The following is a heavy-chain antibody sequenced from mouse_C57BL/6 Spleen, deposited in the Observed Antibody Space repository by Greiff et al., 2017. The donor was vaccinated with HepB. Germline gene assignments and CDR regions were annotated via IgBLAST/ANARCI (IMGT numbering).Heavy chain of an antibody. CDR3: ANGGNSYYFDY. CDR1: GYAFSSYW. J-gene: IGHJ2*01. CDR2: IYPGDGDT. V-gene: IGHV1-80*01. D-gene: IGHD2-1*01. Sequence: LVESGAELVKPGASVKISCKASGYAFSSYWMNWVKQRPGKGLEWIGQIYPGDGDTNYNGKFKGKATLTADKSSSTAYMQLSSLTSEDSAVYFCANGGNSYYFDYWGQGTTLTVSS.